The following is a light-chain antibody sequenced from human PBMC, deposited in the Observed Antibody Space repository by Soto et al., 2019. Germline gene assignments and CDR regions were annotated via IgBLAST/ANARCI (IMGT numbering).Light chain of an antibody. J-gene: IGKJ1*01. CDR1: QTIRTY. CDR3: QQSYSPPRT. V-gene: IGKV1-39*01. Sequence: IQMTHSPSSLSASVGDTVIITXXASQTIRTYLNWYQQKPGKAPKLLIYAASTLQSGVPSRFSGNASGTDFTLTVSSLQPEDFAAYYCQQSYSPPRTFGQGTKVDIK. CDR2: AAS.